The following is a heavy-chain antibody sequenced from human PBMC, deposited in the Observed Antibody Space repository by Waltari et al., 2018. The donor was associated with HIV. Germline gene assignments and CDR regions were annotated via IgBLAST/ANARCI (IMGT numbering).Heavy chain of an antibody. CDR1: GGSITSGRYY. Sequence: QVQLQESGPGLVRPSQTLSLTCTVSGGSITSGRYYWSWIRQPAGKELEWIGRVYTSGNTDYNPPLWSRVTLSVDTSNNQFSLKLSSLTAADTAVYYCARALDYYESGSFPWWFFDLWGRGTLVTVSS. V-gene: IGHV4-61*02. CDR3: ARALDYYESGSFPWWFFDL. CDR2: VYTSGNT. J-gene: IGHJ2*01. D-gene: IGHD3-10*01.